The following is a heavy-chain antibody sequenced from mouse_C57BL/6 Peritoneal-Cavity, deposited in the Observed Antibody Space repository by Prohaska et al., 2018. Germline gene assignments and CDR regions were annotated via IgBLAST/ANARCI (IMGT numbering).Heavy chain of an antibody. Sequence: QVQLQQPGAELVRPGSSVKLSCKASGYTFTRYWMHWVKQRPIQGLEWIGNIDPSDSETHYNQKFKDKATLTVDKSSSTAYMQLSSLTSDDSAVYYCLVRGFAYWGQGNLVTVSA. CDR2: IDPSDSET. D-gene: IGHD2-2*01. J-gene: IGHJ3*01. CDR3: LVRGFAY. V-gene: IGHV1-52*01. CDR1: GYTFTRYW.